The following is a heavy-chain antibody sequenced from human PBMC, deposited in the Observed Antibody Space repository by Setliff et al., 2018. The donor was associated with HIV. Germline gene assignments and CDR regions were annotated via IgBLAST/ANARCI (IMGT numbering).Heavy chain of an antibody. J-gene: IGHJ4*02. Sequence: SETLSLTCNVSGNFISSDIYFWSWIRQPAGKGLEWLGHIYASGVIKHNPSLKSRVIISVDTSRSQFSLTLKSVTATDSAIYFCVTGPGGPVGRDPPNGYWGQGTLVTVSS. CDR3: VTGPGGPVGRDPPNGY. V-gene: IGHV4-61*09. CDR2: IYASGVI. CDR1: GNFISSDIYF. D-gene: IGHD2-2*03.